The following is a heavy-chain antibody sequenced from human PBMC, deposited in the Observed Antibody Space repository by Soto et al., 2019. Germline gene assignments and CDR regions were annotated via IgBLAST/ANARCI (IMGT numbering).Heavy chain of an antibody. CDR1: GFTFSSYA. J-gene: IGHJ5*02. CDR3: ARVGGYCSGGSCGWFDP. V-gene: IGHV3-30-3*01. CDR2: ISYDGSNK. D-gene: IGHD2-15*01. Sequence: GGSLRLSCAASGFTFSSYAMHWVRQAPGKGLEWVAVISYDGSNKYYADSVKGRFTISRDNSKNTLYLQMNSLRAEDTAVYYCARVGGYCSGGSCGWFDPWGQGTLVTVSS.